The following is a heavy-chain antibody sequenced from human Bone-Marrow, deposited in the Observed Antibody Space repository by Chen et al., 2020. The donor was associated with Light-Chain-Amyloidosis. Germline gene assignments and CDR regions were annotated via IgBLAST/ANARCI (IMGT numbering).Heavy chain of an antibody. CDR3: ARVMTTVTTCLDY. J-gene: IGHJ4*02. CDR2: ISSSGSTI. D-gene: IGHD4-17*01. Sequence: QVQLVESGGGLVKPGGSLRLSCAASGFTFSAYYMRWTRQAPGKGLAWVSYISSSGSTICYADAVKCRFTISRDNAKNSLYLQMNSLRAEDTAVYYCARVMTTVTTCLDYWGQGTLVTVSS. V-gene: IGHV3-11*01. CDR1: GFTFSAYY.